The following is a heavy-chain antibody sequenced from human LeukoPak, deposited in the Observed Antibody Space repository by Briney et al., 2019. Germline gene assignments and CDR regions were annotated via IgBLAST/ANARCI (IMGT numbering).Heavy chain of an antibody. CDR3: AKAGVAGTEGNPAADY. V-gene: IGHV3-30*02. CDR2: IRRDGDVI. J-gene: IGHJ4*02. Sequence: GGSLRLSCEASGFTFSSFGMHWVRQAPGKGLEWVAFIRRDGDVIYYADSVKGRFTISRDNSRNMVYLQLNSLRAEDTALYYCAKAGVAGTEGNPAADYWGQGTLVTVSS. CDR1: GFTFSSFG. D-gene: IGHD6-19*01.